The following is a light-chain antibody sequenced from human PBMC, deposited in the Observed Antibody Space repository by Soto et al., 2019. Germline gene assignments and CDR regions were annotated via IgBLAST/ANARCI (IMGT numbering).Light chain of an antibody. CDR2: GAS. Sequence: EIVLTQSPGTLSLSPGERATLSCRASQSVSSSYLAWYQQKPGQAPSLLIYGASSSATGIPDRFSGSGSGTDSTLTISRLEPEDFAVYYCQQYGSSPGTFGPGTKVDIK. CDR1: QSVSSSY. J-gene: IGKJ3*01. V-gene: IGKV3-20*01. CDR3: QQYGSSPGT.